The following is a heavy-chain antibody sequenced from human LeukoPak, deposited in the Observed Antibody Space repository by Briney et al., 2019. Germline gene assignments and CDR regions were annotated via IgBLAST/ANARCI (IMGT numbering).Heavy chain of an antibody. D-gene: IGHD5-24*01. J-gene: IGHJ4*02. Sequence: ASVKVSCKASGGTFSSYAISWVRQAPGQGLEWMGKIIPILGIANYAQKFQGRVTITADKSTSTAYMELSSLRSEDTAVYYCARSRDGYSPHSDYWGQGTLVTVSS. CDR2: IIPILGIA. V-gene: IGHV1-69*04. CDR3: ARSRDGYSPHSDY. CDR1: GGTFSSYA.